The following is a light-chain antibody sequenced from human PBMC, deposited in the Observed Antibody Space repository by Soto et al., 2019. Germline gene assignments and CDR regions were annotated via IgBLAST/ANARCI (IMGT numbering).Light chain of an antibody. J-gene: IGLJ3*02. CDR2: EVS. CDR3: RSYTTTNTRV. CDR1: SSDVGGYKY. Sequence: QSALTQPASVSGSPGQSITISCTGTSSDVGGYKYVSWYQQHPGKAPKLMIYEVSNRPSGVSNRFSGSKSGNTASLTISGLQAEDEADYYCRSYTTTNTRVFGGGTKLTVL. V-gene: IGLV2-14*01.